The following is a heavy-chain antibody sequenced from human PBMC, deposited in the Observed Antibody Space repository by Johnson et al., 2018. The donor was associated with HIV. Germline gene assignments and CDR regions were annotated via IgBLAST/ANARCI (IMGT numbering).Heavy chain of an antibody. CDR2: IYSGGST. V-gene: IGHV3-53*01. CDR3: ARGSGVLTGGDSDAFDI. Sequence: VQLVESGGGLIQPGGSLRLSCAASGFTVSSNYMSWVRQAPGKGLEWVSVIYSGGSTYYAASVKGRFTIARDNSKNTLYLQMNSLRAEDTAVYYCARGSGVLTGGDSDAFDIWGQGTMVTVSS. CDR1: GFTVSSNY. D-gene: IGHD4-17*01. J-gene: IGHJ3*02.